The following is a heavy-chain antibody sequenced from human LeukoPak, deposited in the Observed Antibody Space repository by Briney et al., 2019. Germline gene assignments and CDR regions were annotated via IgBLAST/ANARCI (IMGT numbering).Heavy chain of an antibody. CDR3: ALCEGVALAGIGGWYYFDY. Sequence: SETLSLTCTVSGGSISSYYWSWIRQPPGKGLEWIGYIYYSGSTNYNPSLKSRVTISVDTSKNQFSLKLSSVTATGTSVYYCALCEGVALAGIGGWYYFDYWGQGTLVTVSS. CDR2: IYYSGST. D-gene: IGHD6-19*01. CDR1: GGSISSYY. V-gene: IGHV4-59*01. J-gene: IGHJ4*02.